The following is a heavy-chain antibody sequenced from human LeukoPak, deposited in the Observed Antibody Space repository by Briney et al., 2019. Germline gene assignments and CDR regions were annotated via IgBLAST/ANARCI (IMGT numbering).Heavy chain of an antibody. V-gene: IGHV3-23*01. CDR3: AKATSGWYNLDY. J-gene: IGHJ4*02. CDR2: ISASGGDT. Sequence: GGSLRLSCAASGFTFSSYVMNWVRQAPGKGLEWVSGISASGGDTYYADSVKGRFTISRDNSKNTLYLQMNTLRAEDTAVYYCAKATSGWYNLDYWGQGTLVTVSS. D-gene: IGHD6-19*01. CDR1: GFTFSSYV.